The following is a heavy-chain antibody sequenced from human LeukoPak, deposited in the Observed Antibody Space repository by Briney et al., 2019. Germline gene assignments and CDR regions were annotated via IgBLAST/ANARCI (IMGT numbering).Heavy chain of an antibody. J-gene: IGHJ6*03. CDR1: GFTFSSYS. CDR3: ARVTGGRVSDSSSWVPHYYYYMDV. D-gene: IGHD6-13*01. V-gene: IGHV3-23*01. Sequence: PGGSLRLSCAASGFTFSSYSMNWVRQAPGKGLEWVSSISGSGGGTFYADSVKGRFTISRDNSKNTLYLQMNSLRAEDTAVYYCARVTGGRVSDSSSWVPHYYYYMDVWGKGTTVTISS. CDR2: ISGSGGGT.